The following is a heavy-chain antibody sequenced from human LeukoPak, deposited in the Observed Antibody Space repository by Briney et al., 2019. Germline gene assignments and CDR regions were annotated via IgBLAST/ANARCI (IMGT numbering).Heavy chain of an antibody. CDR3: TRMRGYTYGYWYLDL. D-gene: IGHD5-18*01. CDR2: MNPSSGNT. J-gene: IGHJ2*01. Sequence: GASVKVPCKAAGYTFSSYDINWVRQAPGQGLEYMGWMNPSSGNTGYTQKFQGRITMTRDTSIGTAYMELSSLKSEDTALYYCTRMRGYTYGYWYLDLWGRGTLVTVSS. V-gene: IGHV1-8*01. CDR1: GYTFSSYD.